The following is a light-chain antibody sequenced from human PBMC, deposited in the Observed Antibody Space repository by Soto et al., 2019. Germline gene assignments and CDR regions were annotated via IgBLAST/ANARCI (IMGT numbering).Light chain of an antibody. Sequence: EIVMTQSPATLSVSPGERATLSCRASQSVSSNLAWYQQKPGQAPRLLIYGASTRATGIPARFSGSGSRTEFTLTISSLQSEDFAVYYCRQYNNWPLTFGGGTKVDIK. CDR1: QSVSSN. V-gene: IGKV3-15*01. J-gene: IGKJ4*02. CDR2: GAS. CDR3: RQYNNWPLT.